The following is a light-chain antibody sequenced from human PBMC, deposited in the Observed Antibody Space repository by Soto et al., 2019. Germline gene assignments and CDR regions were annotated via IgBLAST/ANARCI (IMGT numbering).Light chain of an antibody. Sequence: DIQMTQSPSTLSASVGDRVTMTCRASQSINTWLAWYQRKPGKAPKLLIYDASSLRSGVPSRFSGSGSGTEFTLTICSLQPDDFVTYCSQEYKGYSQTFGQGGKV. CDR1: QSINTW. J-gene: IGKJ1*01. CDR2: DAS. CDR3: QEYKGYSQT. V-gene: IGKV1-5*01.